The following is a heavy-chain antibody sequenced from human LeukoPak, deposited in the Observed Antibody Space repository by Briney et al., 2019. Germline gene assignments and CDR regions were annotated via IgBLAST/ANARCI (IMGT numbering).Heavy chain of an antibody. CDR3: ARQRGSGYASSTFLDY. V-gene: IGHV5-51*01. Sequence: GESLKISCQGSGYSFSNYWIAWVRQMPGKGPEWMAIIYPGDSDTRYSPSFQGQVTISADKSISTAYLQWSSLKASDTAMYYCARQRGSGYASSTFLDYWGQGTLVTVSS. D-gene: IGHD5-12*01. CDR2: IYPGDSDT. CDR1: GYSFSNYW. J-gene: IGHJ4*02.